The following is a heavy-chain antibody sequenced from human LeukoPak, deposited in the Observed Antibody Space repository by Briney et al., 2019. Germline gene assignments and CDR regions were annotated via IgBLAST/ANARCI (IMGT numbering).Heavy chain of an antibody. CDR3: ARDRASGIFDY. V-gene: IGHV4-39*07. CDR1: GGSISSSSYH. Sequence: SETLSLTCTVSGGSISSSSYHWGWIRQPPGKGLEWIGSIYYSGSTYYNPSLKSRVTISVDTSKNQFSLKLSSVTAADTAVYYCARDRASGIFDYWGQGTLATVSS. D-gene: IGHD1-26*01. CDR2: IYYSGST. J-gene: IGHJ4*02.